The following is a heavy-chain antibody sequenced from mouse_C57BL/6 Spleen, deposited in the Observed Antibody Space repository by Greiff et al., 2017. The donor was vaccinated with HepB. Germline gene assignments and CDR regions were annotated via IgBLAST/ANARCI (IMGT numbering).Heavy chain of an antibody. CDR2: ISSGSSTI. D-gene: IGHD2-3*01. J-gene: IGHJ2*01. V-gene: IGHV5-17*01. CDR3: AREGWLLPYFDY. Sequence: EVMLVESGGGLVKPGGSLKLSCAASGFTFSDYGMHWVRQAPEKGLEWVAYISSGSSTIYYADTVKGRFTISRDNAKKTLFLQMTSLRSEDTAMYYCAREGWLLPYFDYWGQGTTLTVSS. CDR1: GFTFSDYG.